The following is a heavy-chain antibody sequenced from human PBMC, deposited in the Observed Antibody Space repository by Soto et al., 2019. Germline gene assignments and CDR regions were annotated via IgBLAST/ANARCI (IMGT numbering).Heavy chain of an antibody. Sequence: XSVNVSCKASGYRFTHFYITWVRQAPGQGLEWMGAISPHNFNTNYAQKFRGRVTLTTEKSTNTAYMDLRSLTSDDTAVYYCARDEGGYDILTGYYKAHHFDYWGQGVPVTVS. CDR1: GYRFTHFY. V-gene: IGHV1-18*01. CDR2: ISPHNFNT. D-gene: IGHD3-9*01. J-gene: IGHJ4*02. CDR3: ARDEGGYDILTGYYKAHHFDY.